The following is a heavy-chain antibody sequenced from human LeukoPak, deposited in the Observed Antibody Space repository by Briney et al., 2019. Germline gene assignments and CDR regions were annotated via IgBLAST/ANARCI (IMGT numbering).Heavy chain of an antibody. CDR2: IIGSSGDT. CDR3: AKGAYDYIEMGYFDY. Sequence: GGSLRLSCAASGFSLTNFAMSWVRQAPGKGLEWVSLIIGSSGDTFYADSVKGRFTITRDNSKNRLYLQMNSLRAEDTALYYCAKGAYDYIEMGYFDYWGQGTLVTVSS. CDR1: GFSLTNFA. J-gene: IGHJ4*02. V-gene: IGHV3-23*01. D-gene: IGHD5-12*01.